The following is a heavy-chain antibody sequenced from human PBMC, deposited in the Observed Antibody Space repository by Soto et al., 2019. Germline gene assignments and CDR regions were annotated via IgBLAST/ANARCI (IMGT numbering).Heavy chain of an antibody. CDR1: GYNFAGYA. CDR3: ARRDTGGFLRYFDN. J-gene: IGHJ4*02. CDR2: VNAGNGHT. V-gene: IGHV1-3*01. Sequence: ASVKVSCKASGYNFAGYAVNWVRQAPGQSLEWMGWVNAGNGHTKYSEKLQGRVTITRDASANTAFMELSSLRSEDTALYFCARRDTGGFLRYFDNWGQGTLVTVSS. D-gene: IGHD2-8*02.